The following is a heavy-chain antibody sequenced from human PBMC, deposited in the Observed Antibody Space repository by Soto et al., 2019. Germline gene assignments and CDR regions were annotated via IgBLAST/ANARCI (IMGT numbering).Heavy chain of an antibody. Sequence: QVQLQESGPGLVKPSQTLSLTCTVSGGSISSGGYYWSWIRQHPGKGLEWIGYIYYSGSTYYNPSLKSRVTISVDTSKNQFPLKLSSVTATATAVYDRARELRFGEDYYGMDVWGQGTTVTVSS. J-gene: IGHJ6*02. CDR3: ARELRFGEDYYGMDV. CDR2: IYYSGST. D-gene: IGHD3-3*01. V-gene: IGHV4-31*03. CDR1: GGSISSGGYY.